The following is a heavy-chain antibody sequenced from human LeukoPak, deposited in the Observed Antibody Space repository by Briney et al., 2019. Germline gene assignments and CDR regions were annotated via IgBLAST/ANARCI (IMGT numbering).Heavy chain of an antibody. D-gene: IGHD2-2*01. J-gene: IGHJ4*02. V-gene: IGHV3-33*01. CDR2: IWYDGSNK. CDR3: AREGYCSSTSCSWFDY. CDR1: GFTFSSYG. Sequence: PGGSLRLSCAASGFTFSSYGMHWVRQAPGKGLEWVAVIWYDGSNKYYADSVKGRFTISRDNSKNTLYLQMNSLRAEDTAVYYCAREGYCSSTSCSWFDYWGRGTLVTVSS.